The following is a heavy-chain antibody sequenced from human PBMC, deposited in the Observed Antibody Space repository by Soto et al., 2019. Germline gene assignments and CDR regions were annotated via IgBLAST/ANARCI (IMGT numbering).Heavy chain of an antibody. CDR2: LYDVDGT. CDR3: ATWLLREHAYDI. J-gene: IGHJ3*02. Sequence: PGGSLRLSCTALGLTISVKKYMSWVRQAPGRGLEWVSSLYDVDGTYYADSVKGRFTISSDTSKTIVFLQMSSLGPDDTAVYYCATWLLREHAYDIWGLGTTVTVSS. CDR1: GLTISVKKY. V-gene: IGHV3-53*01. D-gene: IGHD1-26*01.